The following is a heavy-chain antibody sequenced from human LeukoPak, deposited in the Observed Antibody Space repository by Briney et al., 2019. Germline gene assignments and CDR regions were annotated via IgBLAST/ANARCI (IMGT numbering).Heavy chain of an antibody. CDR2: ISAYNGNT. V-gene: IGHV1-18*01. Sequence: ASVKVSCKTSGYTFTSYGISWVRQAPGQGLEWMGWISAYNGNTNYVQKFRDRVTMTTETSTSTAYMELRSLRSDDTAVYYCTRGVSSYGENDYWGQGTLVTVSS. D-gene: IGHD4-17*01. J-gene: IGHJ4*02. CDR1: GYTFTSYG. CDR3: TRGVSSYGENDY.